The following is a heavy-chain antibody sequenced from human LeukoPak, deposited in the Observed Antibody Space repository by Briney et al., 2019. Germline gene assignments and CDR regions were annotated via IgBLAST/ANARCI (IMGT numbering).Heavy chain of an antibody. Sequence: ASVKVSCKASGYTFTGYYMHWVRQAPGQGLEWMGWINPNSGGTNYAQKFQGRVTMTRDTSISTAYMELSRLRSDDTAVYYCARVINVSPWAFDIWGQGTMVTVSS. V-gene: IGHV1-2*02. CDR1: GYTFTGYY. CDR3: ARVINVSPWAFDI. J-gene: IGHJ3*02. CDR2: INPNSGGT. D-gene: IGHD3-16*01.